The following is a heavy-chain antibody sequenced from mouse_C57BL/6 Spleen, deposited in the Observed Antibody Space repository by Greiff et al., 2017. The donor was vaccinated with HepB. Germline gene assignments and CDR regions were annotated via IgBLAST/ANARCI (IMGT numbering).Heavy chain of an antibody. J-gene: IGHJ1*03. D-gene: IGHD1-1*01. Sequence: EVQLVESGGGLVKPGGSLKLSCAASGFTFSSYAMSWVRQTPEKRLEWVATISDGGSYTYYPDNVKGRFTISRDNAKNNLYLQMSHLKSEDTAMYYCARDGGSSSSYWYFDVWGTGTTVTVSS. V-gene: IGHV5-4*01. CDR2: ISDGGSYT. CDR1: GFTFSSYA. CDR3: ARDGGSSSSYWYFDV.